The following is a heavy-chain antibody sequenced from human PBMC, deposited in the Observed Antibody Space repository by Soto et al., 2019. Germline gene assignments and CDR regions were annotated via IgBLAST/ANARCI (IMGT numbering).Heavy chain of an antibody. CDR3: ARRDDFWSGYYINWVDP. V-gene: IGHV4-39*01. CDR2: IYYSGST. Sequence: SETLSHTCPVSGGSISSTSYYWGWIRQPPGKGLEWIGSIYYSGSTYYNPSLKSRVTISVDTSKNQFSLKLSSVTAADTAVYYCARRDDFWSGYYINWVDPWGQGTLVTV. J-gene: IGHJ5*02. CDR1: GGSISSTSYY. D-gene: IGHD3-3*01.